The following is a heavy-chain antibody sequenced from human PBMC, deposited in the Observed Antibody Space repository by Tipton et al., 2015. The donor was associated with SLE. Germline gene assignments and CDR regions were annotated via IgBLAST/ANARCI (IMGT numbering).Heavy chain of an antibody. J-gene: IGHJ4*02. D-gene: IGHD1-26*01. CDR1: GGSISSYY. CDR2: IYYSGST. CDR3: ARAGVGATTIYY. V-gene: IGHV4-59*01. Sequence: TLSLTCTVSGGSISSYYWSWIRQPPGKGLEWIGYIYYSGSTNYNPSLKSRVTISVDTSKNQFSLKLSSVTAADTAVYYCARAGVGATTIYYWGQGTPVTVSS.